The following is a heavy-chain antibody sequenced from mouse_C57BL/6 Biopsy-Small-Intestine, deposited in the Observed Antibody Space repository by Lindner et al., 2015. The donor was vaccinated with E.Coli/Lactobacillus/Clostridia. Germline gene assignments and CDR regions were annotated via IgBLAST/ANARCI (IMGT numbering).Heavy chain of an antibody. CDR2: IYPRSGNT. CDR1: GYTFTSYG. V-gene: IGHV1-81*01. CDR3: ARRIYDGYYVSDFHAMDY. D-gene: IGHD2-3*01. Sequence: VQLQESGAELARPGASVTLSCKASGYTFTSYGINWVKQRTGQGLEWLGEIYPRSGNTYYNENFKDKATLTADKSSSTAYMELRSLTSEDSAVYFCARRIYDGYYVSDFHAMDYWGQGTSVTVSS. J-gene: IGHJ4*01.